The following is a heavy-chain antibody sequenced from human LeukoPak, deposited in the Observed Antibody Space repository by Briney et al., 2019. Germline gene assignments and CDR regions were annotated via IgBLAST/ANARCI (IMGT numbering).Heavy chain of an antibody. CDR3: ARDKLSITMVRGGP. CDR1: GGSISSGDYY. CDR2: IYYSGST. J-gene: IGHJ5*02. D-gene: IGHD3-10*01. Sequence: PSETLSLTCTVSGGSISSGDYYWSWIRQPPGKGLEWIGYIYYSGSTYYNPSLKSRVTISVDTSKNQFSPKLSSVTAADTAVYYCARDKLSITMVRGGPWGQGTLVTVSS. V-gene: IGHV4-30-4*01.